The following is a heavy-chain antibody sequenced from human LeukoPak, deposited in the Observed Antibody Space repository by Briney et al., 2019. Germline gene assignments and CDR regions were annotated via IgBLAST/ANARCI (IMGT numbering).Heavy chain of an antibody. CDR1: GGSISSYY. Sequence: SETLSLTCTVSGGSISSYYWSWIRQPPGKGLEWIGYIYYSGNTNYNPSLKSRVTISVDTSKNQFSLKLSSVTAADTAVYYCARGDLTGYADPPIIGYWGQGTLVTVSS. V-gene: IGHV4-59*01. CDR2: IYYSGNT. CDR3: ARGDLTGYADPPIIGY. J-gene: IGHJ4*02. D-gene: IGHD3-9*01.